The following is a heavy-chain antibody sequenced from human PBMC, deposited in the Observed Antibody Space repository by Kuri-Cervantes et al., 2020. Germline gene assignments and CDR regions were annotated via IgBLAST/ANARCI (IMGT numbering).Heavy chain of an antibody. V-gene: IGHV3-30*02. J-gene: IGHJ5*02. D-gene: IGHD6-19*01. CDR1: GFTFGDYA. Sequence: GESLKISCTASGFTFGDYAMSWFRQAPGKGLEWVAFIRHDGSNKYYADSVKGRFTISRDNAKNSLYLQMNSLRAEDTAVYYCARDQRRHSSGWYGDNWFDPWGQGTLVTVSS. CDR2: IRHDGSNK. CDR3: ARDQRRHSSGWYGDNWFDP.